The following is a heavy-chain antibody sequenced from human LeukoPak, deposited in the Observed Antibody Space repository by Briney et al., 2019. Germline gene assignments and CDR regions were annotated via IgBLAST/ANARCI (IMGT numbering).Heavy chain of an antibody. CDR2: FDPEDGET. CDR1: GYTLTELS. Sequence: ASVKVSCKVSGYTLTELSMHWVRQAPGKGLEWMGGFDPEDGETIYAQKFQGRVTMTEDTSTDTAYMELSSLRSEDTAVYYCATVLHDILTGYYTQVRAFDIWGQGIMVTVSS. D-gene: IGHD3-9*01. J-gene: IGHJ3*02. V-gene: IGHV1-24*01. CDR3: ATVLHDILTGYYTQVRAFDI.